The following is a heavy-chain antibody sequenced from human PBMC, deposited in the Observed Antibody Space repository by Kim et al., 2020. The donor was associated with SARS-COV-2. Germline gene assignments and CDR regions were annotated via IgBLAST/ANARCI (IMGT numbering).Heavy chain of an antibody. CDR3: ARDNYGDYFGWFDP. D-gene: IGHD4-17*01. V-gene: IGHV4-59*01. J-gene: IGHJ5*02. Sequence: SPALKRRVTISVDTSKNQFSLSLSSVTAADTAVYYCARDNYGDYFGWFDPWGQGTLVTVSS.